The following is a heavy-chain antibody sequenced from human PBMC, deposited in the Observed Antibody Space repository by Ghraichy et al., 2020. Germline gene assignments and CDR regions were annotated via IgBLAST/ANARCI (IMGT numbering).Heavy chain of an antibody. CDR1: GFIFTNAW. D-gene: IGHD1-26*01. Sequence: LSLTCATSGFIFTNAWMSWVRQAPGKGLEWVGRIERKIDGGTSDYGAPVKGRFTISRDDSKSTMYLQKNSLDTEDTAVYYCATHRAYSASGLLDYWGQGNLVIVSS. J-gene: IGHJ4*02. CDR2: IERKIDGGTS. V-gene: IGHV3-15*04. CDR3: ATHRAYSASGLLDY.